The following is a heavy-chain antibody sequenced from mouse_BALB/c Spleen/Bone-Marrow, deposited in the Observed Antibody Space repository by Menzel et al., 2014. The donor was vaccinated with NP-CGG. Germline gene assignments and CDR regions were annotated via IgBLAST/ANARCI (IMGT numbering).Heavy chain of an antibody. D-gene: IGHD1-1*01. V-gene: IGHV2-9*02. CDR1: GFSLTSYG. J-gene: IGHJ2*01. CDR3: ARSTTTDSFDY. CDR2: IWAGGTT. Sequence: VQLQQSGPGLAAPSQSLSITSTVSGFSLTSYGVHWGRHPPGKVLEWLGVIWAGGTTNYHSALSSRLSISKDNAKRQVVLKMNSLPTDDTAMYHCARSTTTDSFDYWGQGTPRTVSS.